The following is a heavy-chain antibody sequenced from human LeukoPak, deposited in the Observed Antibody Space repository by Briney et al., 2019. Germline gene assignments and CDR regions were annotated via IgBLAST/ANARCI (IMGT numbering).Heavy chain of an antibody. Sequence: PSETLSLTCTVSGGSISSGDYYWSWIRQPPGKGLEWIGYNYYSGSTYYNPSLKSRVTISVDTSKNQFSLKLSSVTAADTAVYYCAREGSGYPFDYWGQGTLVTVSS. J-gene: IGHJ4*02. CDR2: NYYSGST. V-gene: IGHV4-30-4*08. CDR1: GGSISSGDYY. D-gene: IGHD3-22*01. CDR3: AREGSGYPFDY.